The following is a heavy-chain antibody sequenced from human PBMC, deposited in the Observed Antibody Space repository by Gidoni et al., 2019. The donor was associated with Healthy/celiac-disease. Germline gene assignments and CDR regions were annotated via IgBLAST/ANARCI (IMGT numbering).Heavy chain of an antibody. D-gene: IGHD3-9*01. CDR3: ARDPGTGEPKYYFDY. CDR2: IYHSGST. Sequence: QVQLQESGPGLVKPSETLSLTYAVSGYSISSGYYWGWIRQPPGKGLEWIGSIYHSGSTYYNPSLKSRVTISVDTAKNQCSLKLSSGTAADTAVYYWARDPGTGEPKYYFDYWGQGTLVTVSS. J-gene: IGHJ4*02. CDR1: GYSISSGYY. V-gene: IGHV4-38-2*02.